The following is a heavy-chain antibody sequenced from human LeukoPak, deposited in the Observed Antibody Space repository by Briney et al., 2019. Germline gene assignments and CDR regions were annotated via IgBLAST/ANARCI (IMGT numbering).Heavy chain of an antibody. CDR1: GGSISSYY. V-gene: IGHV4-59*01. J-gene: IGHJ4*02. D-gene: IGHD6-13*01. CDR2: IYYSGST. CDR3: ARAREPLVYTYYFDY. Sequence: SETLSLTCTVSGGSISSYYWSWIRQPPGKGLEWIGYIYYSGSTNYNPSLKSRVTISVDTSKNQFSLKLSSVTAADTAVYYCARAREPLVYTYYFDYWGQGTLVTVSS.